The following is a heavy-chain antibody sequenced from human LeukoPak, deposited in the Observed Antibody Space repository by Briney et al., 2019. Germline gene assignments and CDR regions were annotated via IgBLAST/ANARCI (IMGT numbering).Heavy chain of an antibody. J-gene: IGHJ4*02. CDR2: IYYSGST. V-gene: IGHV4-30-4*01. CDR3: ARDQGDYVDY. Sequence: SETLSLTCTVSGGSISSGDYYWSWIRQPPGKGLEWIGYIYYSGSTYYNPSLKSRVTISVDTSKNQFSLELSSVTAADTAVYYCARDQGDYVDYWGQGTLVTVSS. CDR1: GGSISSGDYY.